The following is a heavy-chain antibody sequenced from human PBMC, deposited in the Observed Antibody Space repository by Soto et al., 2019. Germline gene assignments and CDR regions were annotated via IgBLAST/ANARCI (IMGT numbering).Heavy chain of an antibody. CDR3: SRDNGYSSSGLQGLYYYYSMDV. CDR1: GFTFSSYS. Sequence: GGSLRLPCAASGFTFSSYSMNWVRQAPGEGLEGVASTSSRRSYIYYAGSVKGRFTISRDNAKNSLYLQMKSLRAEDTAVYYCSRDNGYSSSGLQGLYYYYSMDVWGKGTMVTVSS. V-gene: IGHV3-21*01. D-gene: IGHD6-13*01. CDR2: TSSRRSYI. J-gene: IGHJ6*03.